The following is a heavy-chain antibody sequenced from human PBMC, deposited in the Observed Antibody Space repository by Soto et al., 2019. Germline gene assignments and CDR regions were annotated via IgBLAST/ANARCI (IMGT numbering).Heavy chain of an antibody. V-gene: IGHV1-69*13. D-gene: IGHD5-18*01. J-gene: IGHJ6*02. Sequence: SVKVSGKASGGTFSSYAISWVRQAPGQGLEWMGGIIPIFGTANYAQKFQGRVTITADESTSTAYMELSSLRSEDTAVYYCARGSGYSYGFGDDYYYYGMDVWGQGTTVTVSS. CDR1: GGTFSSYA. CDR2: IIPIFGTA. CDR3: ARGSGYSYGFGDDYYYYGMDV.